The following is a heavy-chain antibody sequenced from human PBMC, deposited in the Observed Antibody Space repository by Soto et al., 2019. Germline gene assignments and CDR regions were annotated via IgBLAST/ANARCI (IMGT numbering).Heavy chain of an antibody. CDR1: GFLFSSYG. J-gene: IGHJ3*01. Sequence: QVHLVESGGGVVQPGRSLRLSCAASGFLFSSYGMHWVRQAPGKGLEWVAVIWYDGSNKYYADSVKVRFTISRDNSKNTLDLQMNNLRDEDTAVYYCARAQYTGSYFDACDVWGQGTMVTVS. CDR2: IWYDGSNK. D-gene: IGHD1-26*01. CDR3: ARAQYTGSYFDACDV. V-gene: IGHV3-33*03.